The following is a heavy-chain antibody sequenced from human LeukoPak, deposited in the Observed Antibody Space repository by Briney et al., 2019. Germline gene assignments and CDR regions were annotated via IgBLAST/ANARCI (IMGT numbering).Heavy chain of an antibody. CDR3: AKLSREGATTGPGGPGNFDY. J-gene: IGHJ4*02. Sequence: PGGSLRLSCAASGFTFSSYAMSWVRQAPGKGLEWVSAISGSGGSTYYADSAKGRFTISRDNSKNTLYLQMNSLRAEDTAVYYCAKLSREGATTGPGGPGNFDYWGQGTLVTVSS. CDR2: ISGSGGST. D-gene: IGHD1-26*01. V-gene: IGHV3-23*01. CDR1: GFTFSSYA.